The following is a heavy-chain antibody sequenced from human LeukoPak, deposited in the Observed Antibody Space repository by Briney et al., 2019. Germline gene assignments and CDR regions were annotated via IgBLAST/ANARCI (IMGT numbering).Heavy chain of an antibody. CDR1: GVSFSGYY. V-gene: IGHV4-34*01. CDR2: INHSGST. CDR3: ARGQGSYGYGSPSR. D-gene: IGHD5-18*01. Sequence: SETLSLTCAVYGVSFSGYYWSWIRQPPGKGLEWIGEINHSGSTNYNPSLKSRVTISVDTSKNQFSLKLSSVTAADTAVYYCARGQGSYGYGSPSRWGQGTLVTVSS. J-gene: IGHJ4*02.